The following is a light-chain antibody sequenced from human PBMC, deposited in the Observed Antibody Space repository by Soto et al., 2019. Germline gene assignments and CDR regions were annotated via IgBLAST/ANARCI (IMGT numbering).Light chain of an antibody. CDR1: TGAVTSGHY. J-gene: IGLJ3*02. Sequence: QAVVTQEPSLTVSPGGTVTITCGSSTGAVTSGHYPYWFQQKPGQAPRTLVYNTSDKHSWAPARFSGSLLGGKAALTLSGAQPEDEAEYYCLLSYSGARVFGGGTKLTVL. CDR2: NTS. CDR3: LLSYSGARV. V-gene: IGLV7-46*01.